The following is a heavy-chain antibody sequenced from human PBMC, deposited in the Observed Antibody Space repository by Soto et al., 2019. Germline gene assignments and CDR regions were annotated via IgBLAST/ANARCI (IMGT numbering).Heavy chain of an antibody. J-gene: IGHJ4*02. V-gene: IGHV1-3*01. CDR3: ARDMGFGLSDY. CDR2: INAGNGNT. D-gene: IGHD3-10*01. Sequence: QVQLVQSGAEVKKPGASVKVSCKASGYTFTSYAMHWVRQAPGQRLEWMGWINAGNGNTKYSQKFQGRVTITRDTSASTAYMELRILRSEDTAVYYCARDMGFGLSDYWGQGTLVTVSS. CDR1: GYTFTSYA.